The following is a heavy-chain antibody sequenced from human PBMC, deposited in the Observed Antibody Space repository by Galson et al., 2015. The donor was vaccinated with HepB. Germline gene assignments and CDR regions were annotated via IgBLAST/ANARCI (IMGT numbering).Heavy chain of an antibody. J-gene: IGHJ6*02. D-gene: IGHD6-19*01. CDR2: INTNTGTP. V-gene: IGHV7-4-1*02. CDR1: GYTFTSYV. Sequence: SVKASCKASGYTFTSYVINWVRQAPGQGLEWMGGINTNTGTPTYAQGFTGRFVFSLDTSVSTAYLQISSLKTEDTAVYYCARVTSIYDFSSRAYSYYYYGMDVWGQGTTVAVSS. CDR3: ARVTSIYDFSSRAYSYYYYGMDV.